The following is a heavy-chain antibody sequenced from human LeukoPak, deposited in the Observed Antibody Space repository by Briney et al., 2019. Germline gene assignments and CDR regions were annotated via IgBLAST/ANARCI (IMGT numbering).Heavy chain of an antibody. CDR2: INHSGST. CDR3: ALLDYDYVWGSYRYTGEAFDI. D-gene: IGHD3-16*02. V-gene: IGHV4-34*01. CDR1: GGSFSGYY. Sequence: SETLSLTCAVYGGSFSGYYWSWIRQPPGKGLEWIGEINHSGSTNYNPSLKSRVTISVDTSKNQFSLKLSSVTAADTAVHYCALLDYDYVWGSYRYTGEAFDIWGQGTMVTVSS. J-gene: IGHJ3*02.